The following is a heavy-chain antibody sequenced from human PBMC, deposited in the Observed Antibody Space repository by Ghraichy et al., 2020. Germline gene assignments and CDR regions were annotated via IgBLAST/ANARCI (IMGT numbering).Heavy chain of an antibody. CDR1: GGSISSSSYY. J-gene: IGHJ2*01. CDR2: IYYSGST. Sequence: GSLSLTCTVSGGSISSSSYYWGWIRQPPGKGLEWIGSIYYSGSTYYNPSLKSRVTISVDTSKNQFSLKLSSVTAADTAVYYCARRSATQARRWYFDLWGRGTLVTVSS. V-gene: IGHV4-39*01. D-gene: IGHD1-26*01. CDR3: ARRSATQARRWYFDL.